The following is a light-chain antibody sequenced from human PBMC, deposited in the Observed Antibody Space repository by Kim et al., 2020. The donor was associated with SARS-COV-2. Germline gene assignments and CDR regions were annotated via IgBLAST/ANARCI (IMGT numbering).Light chain of an antibody. CDR1: QSVSSSY. V-gene: IGKV3-20*01. CDR2: GAS. J-gene: IGKJ4*01. CDR3: QQYGDSPLA. Sequence: EIVLTQSPGTLSLSPGERATLSCRASQSVSSSYLGWYQQKPGQAPRLLIYGASSRATGIPDRFSGSGSGTDFTLTISRREPEDFAVYYCQQYGDSPLAFGGGTKVDIK.